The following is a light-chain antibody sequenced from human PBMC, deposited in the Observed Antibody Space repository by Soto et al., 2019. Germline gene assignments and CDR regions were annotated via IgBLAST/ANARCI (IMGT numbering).Light chain of an antibody. V-gene: IGKV3-15*01. CDR1: QNINSN. J-gene: IGKJ4*01. CDR3: QQYNNWPRAT. CDR2: RAS. Sequence: EIVMTQSPATLSLSPGERATLSCRASQNINSNLAWYQQKPGQAPRLFMFRASSRATGIPARFSGSGSGTEFNLTISRLQSEDFAFYYCQQYNNWPRATFGGGTKVETK.